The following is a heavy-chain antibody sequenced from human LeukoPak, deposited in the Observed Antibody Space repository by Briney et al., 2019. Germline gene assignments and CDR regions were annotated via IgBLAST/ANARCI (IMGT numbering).Heavy chain of an antibody. CDR2: IHSDGSST. D-gene: IGHD1-1*01. Sequence: GGSLRLSCAASGFTFSNYWMHWVRQAPGKGRVWVSRIHSDGSSTTSADSVKGRFTISRDNAENTLYVQMNRLRAEDTAVYFCARGNAPAFDIWGQGTMVTVSS. CDR1: GFTFSNYW. J-gene: IGHJ3*02. CDR3: ARGNAPAFDI. V-gene: IGHV3-74*01.